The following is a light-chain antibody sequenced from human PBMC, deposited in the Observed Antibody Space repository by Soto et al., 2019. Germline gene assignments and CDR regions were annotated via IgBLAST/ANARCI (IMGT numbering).Light chain of an antibody. CDR2: RDS. J-gene: IGLJ7*01. V-gene: IGLV3-1*01. Sequence: SYELTQPPSVSVSPGQTATITCSGDKLGDRFASWYQQRPGQSPVLVLYRDSKRPSGIPERFSGSNSGNTATLTITGTQLLDEADYYCQAWDSNTAVFGGGTQLTVL. CDR1: KLGDRF. CDR3: QAWDSNTAV.